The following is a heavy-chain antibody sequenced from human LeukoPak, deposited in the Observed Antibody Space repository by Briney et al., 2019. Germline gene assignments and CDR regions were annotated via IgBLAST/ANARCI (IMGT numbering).Heavy chain of an antibody. J-gene: IGHJ2*01. CDR3: ARVVGLWYFDL. Sequence: GGSLRLSCAASGFSLSTHDMSWVRQAPGKGLEWASAISRSGDGTTYADSVKGRFTISRDNSKNTLFLQMTSLRAEDTAIYYCARVVGLWYFDLWGRGSLVTVSS. CDR2: ISRSGDGT. D-gene: IGHD3-10*01. CDR1: GFSLSTHD. V-gene: IGHV3-23*01.